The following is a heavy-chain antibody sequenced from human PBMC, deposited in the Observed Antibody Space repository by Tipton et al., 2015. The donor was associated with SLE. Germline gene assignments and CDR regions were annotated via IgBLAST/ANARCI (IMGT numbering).Heavy chain of an antibody. V-gene: IGHV4-59*07. Sequence: TLSLTCAVYGGSFSGYHWTWIRQPPGKGLEWIGYIHFSGSTNYNLSLKTRVTISVDTSKRHFSLKLTSVTAADTAVYYCARRYNWNYKDYFDYWGQGTPVTVSS. CDR2: IHFSGST. J-gene: IGHJ4*02. CDR3: ARRYNWNYKDYFDY. CDR1: GGSFSGYH. D-gene: IGHD1-7*01.